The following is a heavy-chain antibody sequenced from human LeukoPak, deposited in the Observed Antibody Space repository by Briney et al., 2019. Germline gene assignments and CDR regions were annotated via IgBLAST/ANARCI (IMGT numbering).Heavy chain of an antibody. J-gene: IGHJ4*02. D-gene: IGHD3-22*01. CDR3: ARVLNNYDSSGYSAADY. CDR2: IWYDGSNK. CDR1: GFSFIAYG. V-gene: IGHV3-33*01. Sequence: PGRTLRLSCAASGFSFIAYGMHWVRQAPGKGLDWVAVIWYDGSNKDYADSVKGRFTISRDNSKNTLYLQMNSLRAEDTAVYYCARVLNNYDSSGYSAADYWGQGTLVTVSS.